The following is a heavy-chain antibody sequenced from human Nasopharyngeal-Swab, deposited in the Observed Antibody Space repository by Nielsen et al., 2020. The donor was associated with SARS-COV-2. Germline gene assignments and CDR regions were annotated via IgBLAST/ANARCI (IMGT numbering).Heavy chain of an antibody. CDR3: ARHVSSSWYAAVAGIRAFDY. V-gene: IGHV4-39*01. Sequence: PGKGLEWIGSIYYSGSTYYNPSLKSRVTISVDTSKNRFSLKLSSVTAADTAVYYCARHVSSSWYAAVAGIRAFDYWGQGTLVPSPQ. D-gene: IGHD6-13*01. CDR2: IYYSGST. J-gene: IGHJ4*02.